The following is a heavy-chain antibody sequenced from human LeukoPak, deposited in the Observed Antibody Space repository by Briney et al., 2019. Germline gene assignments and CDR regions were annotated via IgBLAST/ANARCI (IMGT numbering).Heavy chain of an antibody. Sequence: AGGSLRLSCAGSGFTFRTYAMIWVRQAPGKGLEWVSAISDSGGSTYYADSVKGRFTISRDNSKNTLSLLLNSLRAEGTALYYCAILRGRVTPGDYWGQGTLVTVSS. CDR2: ISDSGGST. CDR1: GFTFRTYA. V-gene: IGHV3-23*01. D-gene: IGHD3-10*01. J-gene: IGHJ4*02. CDR3: AILRGRVTPGDY.